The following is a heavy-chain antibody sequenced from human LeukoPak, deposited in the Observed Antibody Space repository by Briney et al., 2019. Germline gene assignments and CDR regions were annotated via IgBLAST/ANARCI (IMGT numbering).Heavy chain of an antibody. CDR3: ARPVRGPRNYFDY. J-gene: IGHJ4*02. D-gene: IGHD3-10*01. CDR1: GGSISSGGYY. Sequence: SETLSLTCTVSGGSISSGGYYWSWIRQHPGKGLEWIGYIYYSGSTYYNPSLKSRVTISVDTSKNQFSLKLSSVTAADTAVYYCARPVRGPRNYFDYWGQGTLVTVSS. CDR2: IYYSGST. V-gene: IGHV4-31*03.